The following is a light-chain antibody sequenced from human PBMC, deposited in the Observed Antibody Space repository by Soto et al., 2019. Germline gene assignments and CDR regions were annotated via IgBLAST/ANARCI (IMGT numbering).Light chain of an antibody. J-gene: IGLJ1*01. CDR2: GNT. CDR1: GSNIGAGYN. CDR3: QSYDNRLRAV. Sequence: QSVLTQPSSVSGDPGQTVTISCTGSGSNIGAGYNVHWYQQLPGTAPKLLIHGNTNRPSGVPDRFSGSKSGTSASLAITGLQVEDEGNYYCQSYDNRLRAVFGTGTKVPS. V-gene: IGLV1-40*01.